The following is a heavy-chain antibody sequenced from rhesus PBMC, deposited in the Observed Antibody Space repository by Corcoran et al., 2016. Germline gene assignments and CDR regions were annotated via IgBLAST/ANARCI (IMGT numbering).Heavy chain of an antibody. CDR2: INGNSGST. D-gene: IGHD1-1-1*01. V-gene: IGHV4-80*01. CDR1: GGSFSSYW. J-gene: IGHJ4*01. Sequence: QVQLQESGPGLVKPSETLSLTCAVSGGSFSSYWWSWIRQPPGKGQEWIGEINGNSGSTNYNPSLRGRVTISKDASKNQFSLKLSSVTAADTAVYYCARDRYSWNREYYFDYWGQGVLVTVSS. CDR3: ARDRYSWNREYYFDY.